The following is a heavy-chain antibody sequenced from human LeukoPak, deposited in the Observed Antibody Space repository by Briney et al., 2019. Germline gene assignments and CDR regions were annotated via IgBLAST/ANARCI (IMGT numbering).Heavy chain of an antibody. V-gene: IGHV5-51*01. CDR3: ARLGGSSSESTRYYFDY. CDR2: IYPGDSDT. Sequence: GESLKISCKGSGYSFTSYWIGWVRQMPGKGLEWMGIIYPGDSDTRYSPSFQGQVTISADKSISTAYLQWSSLKASDTAMYYCARLGGSSSESTRYYFDYWGQGTLVTVSS. D-gene: IGHD6-13*01. J-gene: IGHJ4*02. CDR1: GYSFTSYW.